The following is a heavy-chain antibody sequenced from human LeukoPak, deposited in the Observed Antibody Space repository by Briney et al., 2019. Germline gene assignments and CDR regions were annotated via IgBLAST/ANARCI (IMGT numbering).Heavy chain of an antibody. V-gene: IGHV1-3*01. Sequence: ASVKVSCKASGYTFTSYAMHWVRQAPGQRLERMGWINAGNGNTKYSQKFQGRVTITRDTSASTAYMELSSLRSEDTAVYYCARVHCSGGSCSDYYYYGMDVWGQGTTVTVSS. CDR1: GYTFTSYA. J-gene: IGHJ6*02. D-gene: IGHD2-15*01. CDR3: ARVHCSGGSCSDYYYYGMDV. CDR2: INAGNGNT.